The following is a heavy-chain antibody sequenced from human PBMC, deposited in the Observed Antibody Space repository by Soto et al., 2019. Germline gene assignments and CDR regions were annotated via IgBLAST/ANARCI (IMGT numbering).Heavy chain of an antibody. CDR3: VRVGVGIGNHFDS. Sequence: SETLSLTCSVSNGSISGSYWTWIRQPPGKILEWIGYIHYSGSTDYNPSLTSRATMSVEPSKNQFSLNLKSITAADTAVYYCVRVGVGIGNHFDSWGRGTLVTVS. V-gene: IGHV4-59*12. D-gene: IGHD1-26*01. CDR1: NGSISGSY. CDR2: IHYSGST. J-gene: IGHJ4*02.